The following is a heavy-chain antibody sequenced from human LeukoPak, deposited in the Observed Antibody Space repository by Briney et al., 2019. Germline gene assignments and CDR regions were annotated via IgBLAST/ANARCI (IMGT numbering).Heavy chain of an antibody. V-gene: IGHV1-69*13. D-gene: IGHD3-10*01. CDR3: ARSYGSGSYYRNPFDY. J-gene: IGHJ4*02. Sequence: SVKVSCKASGYTFTSYGISWVRQAPGQGLEWMGGIIPIFGTANYAQKFQGRVTITADESTSTAYMELSSPRSEDTAVYYCARSYGSGSYYRNPFDYWGQGTLVTVSS. CDR1: GYTFTSYG. CDR2: IIPIFGTA.